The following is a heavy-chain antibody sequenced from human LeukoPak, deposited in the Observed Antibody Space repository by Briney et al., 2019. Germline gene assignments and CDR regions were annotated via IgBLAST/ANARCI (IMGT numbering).Heavy chain of an antibody. J-gene: IGHJ4*02. CDR1: GFTFSTYS. D-gene: IGHD4-17*01. V-gene: IGHV3-48*02. Sequence: EPGRSLRLSCAASGFTFSTYSMNWVRQAPGKGLEWVSYISSSSTIYYADSVKGRFTISRDNAKNSLYLQMNSLRDDDTAVYYCARDLYGDLDYWGQGTLVTVSS. CDR2: ISSSSTI. CDR3: ARDLYGDLDY.